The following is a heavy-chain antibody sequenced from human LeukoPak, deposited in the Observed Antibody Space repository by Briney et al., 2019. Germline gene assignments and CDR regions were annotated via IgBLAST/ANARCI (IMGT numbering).Heavy chain of an antibody. Sequence: ASVKVSCKASGYTFTSYSTHLVRQAPGQGLEWMGIINPSGGSTSYAQKFQGRVTMTRDTSTSTVYMELSSLRSEDTAVYYCARDQRYSSSLYYFDYWGQGTLVTVSS. CDR3: ARDQRYSSSLYYFDY. J-gene: IGHJ4*02. CDR2: INPSGGST. D-gene: IGHD6-13*01. V-gene: IGHV1-46*01. CDR1: GYTFTSYS.